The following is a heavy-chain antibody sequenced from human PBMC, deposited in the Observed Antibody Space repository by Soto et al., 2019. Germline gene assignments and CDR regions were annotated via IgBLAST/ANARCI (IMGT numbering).Heavy chain of an antibody. CDR3: ARGGSAHWDS. CDR1: GYTFAMYG. V-gene: IGHV1-18*01. CDR2: ISAYNGNT. J-gene: IGHJ4*02. D-gene: IGHD2-15*01. Sequence: QVQLVQSGYEVKKTGASVKVSCKASGYTFAMYGISWVRQAPGQGLEWMGWISAYNGNTNYVQKFEDRLIMTTDTTTSPAYMELRSLRSEDAAVYYCARGGSAHWDSWGQGTLVTVSS.